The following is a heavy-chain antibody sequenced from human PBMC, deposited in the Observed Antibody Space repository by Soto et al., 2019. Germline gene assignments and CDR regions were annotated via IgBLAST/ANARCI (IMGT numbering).Heavy chain of an antibody. CDR2: IYYSGST. V-gene: IGHV4-59*01. D-gene: IGHD2-2*01. CDR3: ERVGSRDIVVVPAAIPRMGMDV. J-gene: IGHJ6*02. CDR1: GGSISSYY. Sequence: TSETLSLTCTVSGGSISSYYWSWIRQPPGKGLEWIGYIYYSGSTNYNPSLKSRVTISVDTSKNQFSLKLSSVTAADTAVYYCERVGSRDIVVVPAAIPRMGMDVWGQGTTVTVSS.